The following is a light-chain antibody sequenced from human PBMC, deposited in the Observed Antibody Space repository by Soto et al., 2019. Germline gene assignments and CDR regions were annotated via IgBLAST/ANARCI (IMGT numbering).Light chain of an antibody. J-gene: IGLJ1*01. CDR2: DVS. Sequence: QSALTQPRSVSGSPGQSVTISCTGTSSDVGGYNYVSWYQQHAGKAPKLMIYDVSKRPSGVPDRFSGSKSDNTASLTISRLQAEDEADYYCCSYAGSYTVWVFATGTQLTVL. CDR1: SSDVGGYNY. V-gene: IGLV2-11*01. CDR3: CSYAGSYTVWV.